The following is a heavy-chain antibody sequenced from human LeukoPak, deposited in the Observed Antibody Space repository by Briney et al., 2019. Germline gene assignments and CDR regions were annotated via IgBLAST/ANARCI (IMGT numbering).Heavy chain of an antibody. CDR3: ARELAAAGMPTVDY. Sequence: PSETLSLTCSVFGGSIRSGDYYWSWIRQPPGKGLEWIGYIYYSGSTYYNPSLKSRVTISVDTSKNQFSLKLSSVTAADTAVYYCARELAAAGMPTVDYWGQGTLVTVSS. CDR2: IYYSGST. CDR1: GGSIRSGDYY. D-gene: IGHD6-13*01. J-gene: IGHJ4*02. V-gene: IGHV4-30-4*01.